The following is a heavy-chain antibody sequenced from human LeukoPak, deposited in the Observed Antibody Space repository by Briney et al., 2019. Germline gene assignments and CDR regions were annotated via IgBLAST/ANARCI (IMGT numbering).Heavy chain of an antibody. V-gene: IGHV3-30-3*01. CDR2: ISYDGSNK. CDR1: GFTFSSYA. D-gene: IGHD3-22*01. CDR3: AGHYYDSSGYYSGSDY. Sequence: GGSLRLSCAASGFTFSSYAMHWVRQAPGKGLEWVAVISYDGSNKYYADSVKGRFTISRDNSKNTLYLQMNSLRAEDTAVYYCAGHYYDSSGYYSGSDYWGQGTLVTVSS. J-gene: IGHJ4*02.